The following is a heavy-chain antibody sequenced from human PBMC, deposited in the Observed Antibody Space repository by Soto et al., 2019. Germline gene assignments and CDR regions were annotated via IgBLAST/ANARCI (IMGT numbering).Heavy chain of an antibody. V-gene: IGHV1-3*01. CDR1: GYTFTSYA. Sequence: QVQLMQSGAEVKRPGASVKVSCKASGYTFTSYAMHWVRQAPGQRLEWMGWINAGNGNRKYSQKFQGRVTITRDTSASTAYMELSSLRSEDTAVYYCARDSPPSDFWGQGTLVTVSS. CDR2: INAGNGNR. J-gene: IGHJ4*02. CDR3: ARDSPPSDF.